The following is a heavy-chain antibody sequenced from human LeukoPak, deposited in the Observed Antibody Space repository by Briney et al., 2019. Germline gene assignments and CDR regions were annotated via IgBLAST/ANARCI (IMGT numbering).Heavy chain of an antibody. CDR3: ARDGGPIRDDYMDV. CDR1: GGSFSSYY. CDR2: IYYSGST. V-gene: IGHV4-39*07. J-gene: IGHJ6*03. D-gene: IGHD2-15*01. Sequence: TTSETLSLTCAVYGGSFSSYYWGWIRQPPGKGLEWIGSIYYSGSTYYNPSLKSRVTISVDTSKNQFSLKLSSVTAADTAVYYCARDGGPIRDDYMDVWGKGTTVTVSS.